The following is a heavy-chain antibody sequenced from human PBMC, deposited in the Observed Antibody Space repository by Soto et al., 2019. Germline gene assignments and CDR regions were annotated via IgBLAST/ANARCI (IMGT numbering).Heavy chain of an antibody. CDR2: INPSGGST. Sequence: QVQLVQSGAEVKKPGASVKVSCKASGYTFTSYYMHWVRQAPGQGLQWMGIINPSGGSTSYAQKFRGRVTMTRDTSTSTVSMELSSLRGEDTAVYYCARGVEDYSGSGSYGRTYMDVWGKGTTVTVSS. V-gene: IGHV1-46*01. CDR1: GYTFTSYY. J-gene: IGHJ6*03. CDR3: ARGVEDYSGSGSYGRTYMDV. D-gene: IGHD3-10*01.